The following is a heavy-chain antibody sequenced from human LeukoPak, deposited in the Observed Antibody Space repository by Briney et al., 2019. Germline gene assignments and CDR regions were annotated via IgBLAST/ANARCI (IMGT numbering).Heavy chain of an antibody. Sequence: GGSLRLSCAASGFTFSDYWMTWVRQAPGKGLEWVGFIRSKAYGGTTECAASVKGRFTISRDDSKSIAYLQMNSLKTEDTAVYYCTSPRGNSGWYDYWGQGTLVTVSS. CDR1: GFTFSDYW. CDR3: TSPRGNSGWYDY. D-gene: IGHD6-19*01. CDR2: IRSKAYGGTT. V-gene: IGHV3-49*04. J-gene: IGHJ4*02.